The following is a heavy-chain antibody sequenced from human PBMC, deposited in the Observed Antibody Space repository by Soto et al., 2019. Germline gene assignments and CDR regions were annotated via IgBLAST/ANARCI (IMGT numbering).Heavy chain of an antibody. Sequence: GESLKISCNGSGYSFTSYWIGWVRQMPGKGLEWMGIIYPGDSDTRYSPSFQGQVTISADKSISTAYLQWSSLKASDTAMYYCARRMVVVPLRDAFDIGGQGTMVTV. CDR2: IYPGDSDT. V-gene: IGHV5-51*01. CDR3: ARRMVVVPLRDAFDI. D-gene: IGHD2-2*01. J-gene: IGHJ3*02. CDR1: GYSFTSYW.